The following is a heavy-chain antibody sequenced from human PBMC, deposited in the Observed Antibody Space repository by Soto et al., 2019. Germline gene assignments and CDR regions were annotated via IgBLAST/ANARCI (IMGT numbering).Heavy chain of an antibody. J-gene: IGHJ4*02. V-gene: IGHV4-39*01. Sequence: SETLSLTGIVSGGSVYSNGHYWGWIRQPPGKGLEWIGSIDNNGVTNYNSSLKSRVTISRDTSKNQFSLRLTSVTAADTAVYYCGKILVGATGHTDADSWGPGTLVTVSS. CDR2: IDNNGVT. CDR1: GGSVYSNGHY. D-gene: IGHD2-15*01. CDR3: GKILVGATGHTDADS.